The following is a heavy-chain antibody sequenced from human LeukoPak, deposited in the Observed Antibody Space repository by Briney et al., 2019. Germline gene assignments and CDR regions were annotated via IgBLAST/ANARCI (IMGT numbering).Heavy chain of an antibody. D-gene: IGHD3-10*01. CDR2: ISGGGDST. CDR3: AKSGGGSGTNY. V-gene: IGHV3-23*01. CDR1: GFTFDDYA. Sequence: PGRSLRLSCAASGFTFDDYAMHWVRQAPGKGLEWVSAISGGGDSTYYADSVKGRFTISRDNSKNTLYLQLNSLRAEDTAIYYCAKSGGGSGTNYWGQGTLVTVSS. J-gene: IGHJ4*02.